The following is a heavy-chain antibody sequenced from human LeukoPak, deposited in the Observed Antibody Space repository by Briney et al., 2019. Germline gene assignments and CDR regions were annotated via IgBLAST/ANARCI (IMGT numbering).Heavy chain of an antibody. CDR1: GGSISSYH. CDR3: ARGNSGYSYPHGFDP. CDR2: IYYSGST. V-gene: IGHV4-59*01. D-gene: IGHD5-18*01. Sequence: SETLSLTCTVSGGSISSYHWSWIRQPPGKGLEWIGYIYYSGSTNYNPSLKSRVTISVDTSKNQFSLKLSSVTAADTAVYYCARGNSGYSYPHGFDPWGQGTLVTVSS. J-gene: IGHJ5*02.